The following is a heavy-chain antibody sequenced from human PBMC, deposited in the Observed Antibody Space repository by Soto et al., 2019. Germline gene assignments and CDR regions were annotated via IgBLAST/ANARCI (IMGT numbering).Heavy chain of an antibody. J-gene: IGHJ4*02. CDR2: IYYSGST. D-gene: IGHD3-3*01. Sequence: SETLSLTCTVSGGSISSGDYYWSWIRQPPGKGLEWIGYIYYSGSTYYNPSLKSRVTISVDTSKSQFSLKLSSVTAADTAVYYCRYYDFWSGYKTNDYWGQGTLVTVSS. CDR1: GGSISSGDYY. CDR3: RYYDFWSGYKTNDY. V-gene: IGHV4-30-4*01.